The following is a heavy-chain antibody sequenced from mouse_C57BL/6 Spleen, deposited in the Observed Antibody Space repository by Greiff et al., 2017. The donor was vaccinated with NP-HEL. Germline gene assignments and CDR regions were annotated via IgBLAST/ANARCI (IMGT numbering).Heavy chain of an antibody. V-gene: IGHV1-42*01. J-gene: IGHJ3*01. D-gene: IGHD3-3*01. CDR3: AEGPAWFAY. Sequence: VQLQQSGPELVKPGASVKISCKASGYSFTGYYMNWVKQSPEKSLEWIGAINPSTGGTTYNQKFKAKATLTVDKSSSTAYMQLTSLTSEDSAVYYCAEGPAWFAYWGQGTLVTVSA. CDR1: GYSFTGYY. CDR2: INPSTGGT.